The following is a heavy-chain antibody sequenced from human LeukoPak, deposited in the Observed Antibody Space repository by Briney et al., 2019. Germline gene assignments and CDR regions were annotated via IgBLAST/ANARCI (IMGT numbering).Heavy chain of an antibody. CDR2: IYYSGST. Sequence: SETLSLTCTASGGSISSYYWSWIRQPPGKGLEWIGYIYYSGSTNYNPSLKSRVTISVDTSKNQFSLKLSSVTAADTAVYYCARDQGSFDYWGQGTLVTVSS. CDR1: GGSISSYY. D-gene: IGHD3-10*01. CDR3: ARDQGSFDY. J-gene: IGHJ4*02. V-gene: IGHV4-59*01.